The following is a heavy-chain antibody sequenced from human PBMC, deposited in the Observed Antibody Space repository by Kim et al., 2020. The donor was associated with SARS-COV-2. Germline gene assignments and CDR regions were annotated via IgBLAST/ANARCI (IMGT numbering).Heavy chain of an antibody. J-gene: IGHJ5*02. CDR3: ARDLIAARPGWFDP. D-gene: IGHD6-6*01. V-gene: IGHV1-18*01. CDR2: ISAYNGDT. Sequence: ASVKVSCKASGYTFTTYGLSWVRQAPGQGLEWMGWISAYNGDTNFAQKFQGRVTLTTDTSTSTAYMELRSLRSDDAAVYYCARDLIAARPGWFDPWGQGTLVTVSS. CDR1: GYTFTTYG.